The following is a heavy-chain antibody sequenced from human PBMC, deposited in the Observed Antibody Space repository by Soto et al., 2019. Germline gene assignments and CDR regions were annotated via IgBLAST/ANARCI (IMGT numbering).Heavy chain of an antibody. V-gene: IGHV1-18*01. CDR2: ISAYNANT. J-gene: IGHJ4*01. CDR3: ARGRYLDY. D-gene: IGHD1-26*01. Sequence: QVHLVQSGAEVKKPGASVKVSCKASGYTFTTYGIAWVRQAPGQGLEWMGWISAYNANTDYAQRLQGRVTITTDTSTSTAHMELRSLRSDATAVYYCARGRYLDYWGQEPWSPSP. CDR1: GYTFTTYG.